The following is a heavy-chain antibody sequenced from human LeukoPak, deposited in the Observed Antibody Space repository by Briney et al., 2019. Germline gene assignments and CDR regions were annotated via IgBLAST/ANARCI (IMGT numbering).Heavy chain of an antibody. Sequence: SETLSLTCPVSGCSISGSSYHWCWIRQPPGKGLEWIGSINYRGHTYYNPSLESRVAVSVDTSKNQFSLKMRSVTAADTALSFRALRYSYNVGGYDYWGEGSLVTVSS. D-gene: IGHD3-16*02. CDR2: INYRGHT. CDR1: GCSISGSSYH. V-gene: IGHV4-39*01. J-gene: IGHJ4*02. CDR3: ALRYSYNVGGYDY.